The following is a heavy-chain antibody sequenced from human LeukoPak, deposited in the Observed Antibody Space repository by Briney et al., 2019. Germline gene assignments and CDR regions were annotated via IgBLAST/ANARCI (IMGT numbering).Heavy chain of an antibody. V-gene: IGHV5-51*01. D-gene: IGHD1-26*01. J-gene: IGHJ4*02. CDR2: IYPGDSDT. CDR3: ARSAAPEWELFDY. CDR1: GYSFTSYW. Sequence: GESLKISCKGSGYSFTSYWIGWVRQMPGKGLEWMGIIYPGDSDTRYSPSFQGQVTISADKSISTVYLQWSSLKASDTAMYYCARSAAPEWELFDYWGQGTLVTVSS.